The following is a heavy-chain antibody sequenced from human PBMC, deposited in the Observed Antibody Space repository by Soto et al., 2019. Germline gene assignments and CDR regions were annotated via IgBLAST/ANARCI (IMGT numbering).Heavy chain of an antibody. CDR2: INPYGGAA. J-gene: IGHJ5*02. CDR1: GYTFTSTW. CDR3: ARDPYYDSSGYCFDP. D-gene: IGHD3-22*01. V-gene: IGHV1-46*01. Sequence: ASVKVSCKGSGYTFTSTWMHWVRQAPGQGLEWMGIINPYGGAATYAEKFQGRVTMTRDTSTATDYMELSSLRSEDTAMYYCARDPYYDSSGYCFDPWGQGTLVTVSS.